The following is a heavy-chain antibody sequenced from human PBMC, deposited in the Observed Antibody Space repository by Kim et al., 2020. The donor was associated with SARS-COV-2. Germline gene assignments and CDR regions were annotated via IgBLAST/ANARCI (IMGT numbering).Heavy chain of an antibody. Sequence: SETLSLTCTVSGGSVSSGSYYWSWIRQPPGKGLEWIGYIYYSGSTNYNPSLKSRVTISVDTSKNQFSLKLSSVTAADTAVYYCARERDGSGSYYNVNPENWFDPWGQGTLVTVPS. CDR2: IYYSGST. V-gene: IGHV4-61*01. J-gene: IGHJ5*02. CDR3: ARERDGSGSYYNVNPENWFDP. D-gene: IGHD3-10*01. CDR1: GGSVSSGSYY.